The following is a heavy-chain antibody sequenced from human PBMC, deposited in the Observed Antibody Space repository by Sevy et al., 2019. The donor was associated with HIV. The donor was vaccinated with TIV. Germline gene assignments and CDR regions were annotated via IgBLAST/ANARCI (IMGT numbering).Heavy chain of an antibody. CDR3: ARVPGFWYFDL. D-gene: IGHD7-27*01. V-gene: IGHV3-48*02. J-gene: IGHJ2*01. Sequence: GGSLRLSCAASGFSFSGYSMNWVRQAPGKGLEWVSYISTSSSSINYADSMKGRLTSSRDSAKNSLYLQMNNLSDDDTAIYYWARVPGFWYFDLWGRGTLVTVSS. CDR1: GFSFSGYS. CDR2: ISTSSSSI.